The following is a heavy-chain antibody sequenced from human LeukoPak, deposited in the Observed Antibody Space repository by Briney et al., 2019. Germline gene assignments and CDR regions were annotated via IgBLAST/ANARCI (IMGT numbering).Heavy chain of an antibody. J-gene: IGHJ5*02. CDR1: GGSFSGYY. Sequence: PSETLSLTCAVYGGSFSGYYWGWIRQPPGKGLECIGEINHSGSTNYKPSLRSGATISENTSKNHFSLKMRSVTAADTAFYYGARGQYYDIFTGSFDPWGQGALVTVSP. CDR2: INHSGST. V-gene: IGHV4-34*01. D-gene: IGHD3-9*01. CDR3: ARGQYYDIFTGSFDP.